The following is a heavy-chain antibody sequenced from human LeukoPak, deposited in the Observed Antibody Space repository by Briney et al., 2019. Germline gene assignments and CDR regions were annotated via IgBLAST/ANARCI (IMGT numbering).Heavy chain of an antibody. V-gene: IGHV4-59*08. CDR3: ARAGYPWD. J-gene: IGHJ4*02. CDR1: VDSVSIYD. D-gene: IGHD1-1*01. Sequence: SETLSLTCTVSVDSVSIYDWISSRQPPGKGLEWIGYIYYSGSTNYNPSLKSRVTISVDTSKNQFSLKLSSVPAADTAVYYCARAGYPWDWGQGTLVTVSS. CDR2: IYYSGST.